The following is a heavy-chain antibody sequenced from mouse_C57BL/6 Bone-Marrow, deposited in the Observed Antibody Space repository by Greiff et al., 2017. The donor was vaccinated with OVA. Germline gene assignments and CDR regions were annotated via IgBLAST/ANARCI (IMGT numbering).Heavy chain of an antibody. CDR1: GYTFTSYW. J-gene: IGHJ4*01. CDR3: ARLSYYYAMDY. Sequence: QVQLQQSGAELVKPGASVKLSCKASGYTFTSYWMHWVKQRPGQGLEWIGMIHPNSGSTNYNEKFKSKATLTVDKSSSTAYMQLSSLTSEDSAVYYCARLSYYYAMDYWGQGTSVTVSS. CDR2: IHPNSGST. V-gene: IGHV1-64*01.